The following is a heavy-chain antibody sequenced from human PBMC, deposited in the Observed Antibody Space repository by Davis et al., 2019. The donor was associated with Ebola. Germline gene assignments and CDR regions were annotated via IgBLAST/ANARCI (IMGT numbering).Heavy chain of an antibody. V-gene: IGHV4-59*01. CDR1: GGSISGFY. J-gene: IGHJ4*02. Sequence: SETLSLTCTPSGGSISGFYWSWVRQPPGKGLEWLGYIFSSGTTNYNPSPKSRVTMSVDTSKNLFSLRLSSVTAADTAVYYCTRSGSYRLNFDFWGQGTLVTVSS. CDR3: TRSGSYRLNFDF. D-gene: IGHD1-26*01. CDR2: IFSSGTT.